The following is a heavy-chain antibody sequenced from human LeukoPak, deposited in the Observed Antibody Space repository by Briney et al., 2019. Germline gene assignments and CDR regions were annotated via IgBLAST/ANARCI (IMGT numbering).Heavy chain of an antibody. J-gene: IGHJ4*02. CDR2: IYYSGST. V-gene: IGHV4-59*01. D-gene: IGHD6-19*01. CDR1: GGSISSYY. CDR3: ARGEQWAGFDY. Sequence: SETLSLTCTVSGGSISSYYWSWIRQPPGTGLEWIGYIYYSGSTNYNPSLKSRVTISVDTSKNQFSLNLSSGTAADTAVYYCARGEQWAGFDYWGQGTLVTVSS.